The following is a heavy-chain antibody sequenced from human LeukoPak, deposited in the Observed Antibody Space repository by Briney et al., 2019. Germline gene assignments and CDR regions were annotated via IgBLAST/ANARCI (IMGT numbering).Heavy chain of an antibody. Sequence: SETLSLTCAVSGGSISSGGYSWSWIRQPPGKGLEWISGSTNYNPSLKSRVTISVDTSKNQFSLKLDSVTAEDTAVYYCARRRRLKNPGGDAFDIWGQGTVVIVSS. CDR2: GST. V-gene: IGHV4-61*08. D-gene: IGHD2/OR15-2a*01. J-gene: IGHJ3*02. CDR1: GGSISSGGYS. CDR3: ARRRRLKNPGGDAFDI.